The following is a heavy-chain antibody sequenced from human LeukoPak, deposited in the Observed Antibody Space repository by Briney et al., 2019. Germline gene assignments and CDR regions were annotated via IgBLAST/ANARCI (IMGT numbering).Heavy chain of an antibody. D-gene: IGHD2-2*01. Sequence: GGSLRLSCAASGFTFSSYAMSWVRQAPGKGLEWVSGIIGGGGSTYYADSVKGRFTISGDNSRNTLFLQMNSLRAEDTAVYYCARGAMYQLDYWGQGTLVTVSS. CDR3: ARGAMYQLDY. CDR2: IIGGGGST. CDR1: GFTFSSYA. V-gene: IGHV3-23*01. J-gene: IGHJ4*02.